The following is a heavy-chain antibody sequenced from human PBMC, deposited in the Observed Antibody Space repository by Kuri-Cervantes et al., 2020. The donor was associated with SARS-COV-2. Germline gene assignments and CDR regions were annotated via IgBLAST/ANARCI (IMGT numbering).Heavy chain of an antibody. CDR2: ISGSGDRT. CDR1: GFTFNKYA. J-gene: IGHJ4*02. D-gene: IGHD1-1*01. CDR3: AKDTERTPYFDF. V-gene: IGHV3-23*01. Sequence: LSLTCAASGFTFNKYAMSWVRQAPGKGLEWVSGISGSGDRTHYGDAVEGRFTISKDNSKDTVHLQMNSLTGDDTAIYYCAKDTERTPYFDFWGQGTLVTVS.